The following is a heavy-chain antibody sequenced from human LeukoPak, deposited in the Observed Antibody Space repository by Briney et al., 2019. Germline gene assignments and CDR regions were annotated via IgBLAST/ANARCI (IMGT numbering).Heavy chain of an antibody. CDR2: TYYRSKWYN. J-gene: IGHJ3*02. CDR3: CHSLSGRTGAFDI. CDR1: GDSVSSNSAA. Sequence: SQTLSLTCAISGDSVSSNSAAWNWIRQSPSRGLEWLGRTYYRSKWYNDYAVSVKSRITINPDTSKNQFPLQLDSVTPEGTAVYYCCHSLSGRTGAFDIWGRGTVVTVSS. V-gene: IGHV6-1*01. D-gene: IGHD2-21*01.